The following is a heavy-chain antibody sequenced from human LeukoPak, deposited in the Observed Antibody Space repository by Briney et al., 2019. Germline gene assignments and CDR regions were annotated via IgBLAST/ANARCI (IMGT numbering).Heavy chain of an antibody. V-gene: IGHV3-20*04. D-gene: IGHD3-22*01. CDR1: GFTFDDYG. CDR3: ARNLGQWLLDAFDI. Sequence: GGSLRLSCAASGFTFDDYGMSWVRQAPGKGLEWVSGINWNGGSTGYADSVKGRFTISRDNAKNSLYLQMNSLRAEDTALYYCARNLGQWLLDAFDIWGQGTMVTVSS. CDR2: INWNGGST. J-gene: IGHJ3*02.